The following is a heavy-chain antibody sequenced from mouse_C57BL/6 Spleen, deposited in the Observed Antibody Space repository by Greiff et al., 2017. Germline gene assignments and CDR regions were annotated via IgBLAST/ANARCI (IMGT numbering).Heavy chain of an antibody. CDR2: IYPGDGDT. V-gene: IGHV1-80*01. Sequence: QVQLQQSGAELVKPGASVKISCKASGYAFSSYWMNWVKQRPGKGLEWIGQIYPGDGDTNYNGKFKGKATLTADKSSSTAYMQLSSLTSEDSAVYFCARSGYDYGYFDYWGQGTTLTVSS. CDR3: ARSGYDYGYFDY. J-gene: IGHJ2*01. D-gene: IGHD2-4*01. CDR1: GYAFSSYW.